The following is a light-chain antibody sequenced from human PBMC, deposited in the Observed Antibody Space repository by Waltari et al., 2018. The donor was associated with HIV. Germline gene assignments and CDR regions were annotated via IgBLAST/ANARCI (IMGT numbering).Light chain of an antibody. CDR2: EVN. CDR1: SSDIGSYDR. CDR3: SSYTINSTLV. Sequence: QSALTQPPSVSGSPGQSVTISCTGTSSDIGSYDRVPWYQQPPGTAPKLMISEVNNRPSGVPDRFSGSKSGNTASLTISGLQAEDEADYFCSSYTINSTLVFGGGTKVTVL. J-gene: IGLJ2*01. V-gene: IGLV2-18*02.